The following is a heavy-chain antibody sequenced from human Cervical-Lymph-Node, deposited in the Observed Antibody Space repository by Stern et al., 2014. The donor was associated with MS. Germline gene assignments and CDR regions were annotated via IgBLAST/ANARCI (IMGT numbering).Heavy chain of an antibody. CDR2: INPSGGVA. V-gene: IGHV1-46*02. J-gene: IGHJ6*02. CDR3: ARSAFDGGDYYYYYGMDV. Sequence: VQLEESGAEVKKPGASVKVSCKASGYTFNNYYMPWVRQAPGQGLEWMGFINPSGGVARDAQKFQGKGTMTRDTSTSTVSMDLSSLRSEDTAAYYCARSAFDGGDYYYYYGMDVWGQGTTVTVSS. D-gene: IGHD2-15*01. CDR1: GYTFNNYY.